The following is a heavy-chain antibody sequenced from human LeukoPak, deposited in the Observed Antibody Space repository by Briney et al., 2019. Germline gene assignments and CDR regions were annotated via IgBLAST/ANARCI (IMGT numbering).Heavy chain of an antibody. Sequence: PSETLPLTCTVSGGSISSYYWSWIRQPPGKGLEWIGYIYYSGGTNYNPSLKSRVTISVDTSKNQFSLKLSSVTAADTAVYYCARGMSYGTDYYFDYWGQGTLVTVSS. D-gene: IGHD5-18*01. CDR1: GGSISSYY. V-gene: IGHV4-59*01. CDR3: ARGMSYGTDYYFDY. CDR2: IYYSGGT. J-gene: IGHJ4*02.